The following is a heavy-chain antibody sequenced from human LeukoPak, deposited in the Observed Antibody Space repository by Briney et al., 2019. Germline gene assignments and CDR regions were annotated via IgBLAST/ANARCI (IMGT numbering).Heavy chain of an antibody. CDR2: ISSKGELT. J-gene: IGHJ4*02. Sequence: GGSLRLSCAASGYAFSSYAMSWVRQAPGKGLEWVSSISSKGELTFYADSVKGRFTISRDNSESTLYLQMNILRAEDTAIHYCTRDRPNYYGSDGHYYRRNGDYWGQGTLVTVSS. D-gene: IGHD3-22*01. CDR1: GYAFSSYA. CDR3: TRDRPNYYGSDGHYYRRNGDY. V-gene: IGHV3-23*01.